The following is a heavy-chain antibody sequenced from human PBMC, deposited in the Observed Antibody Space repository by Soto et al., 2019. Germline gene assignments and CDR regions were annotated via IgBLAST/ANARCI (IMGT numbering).Heavy chain of an antibody. V-gene: IGHV3-21*01. CDR2: ISTSSSYI. D-gene: IGHD3-10*01. J-gene: IGHJ4*02. CDR3: ARAATLWFGGSDY. Sequence: EVQLVESGGGLVKPGGSLRLSCAASGFTFSSYFMNWVRQAPGKGLEWVSSISTSSSYIYYADSVKGRLTISRDNAKNSLYLQMNILRAADTAVYYCARAATLWFGGSDYWGQGTLVTVSS. CDR1: GFTFSSYF.